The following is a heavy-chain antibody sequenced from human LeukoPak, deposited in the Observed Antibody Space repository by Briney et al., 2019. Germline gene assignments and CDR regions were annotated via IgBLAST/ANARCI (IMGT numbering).Heavy chain of an antibody. D-gene: IGHD3-3*01. V-gene: IGHV3-15*01. Sequence: PGGSLRLSCAASGFTFSNAWMSWVRQAPGKGLEWVGRIKSKTDGGTTDYAAPVKGRFTISRDDSKNTLYLQMNSLKTEDTAVYYCTTASFGVVISSPYYFDYWGQGTLVTVSS. J-gene: IGHJ4*02. CDR1: GFTFSNAW. CDR3: TTASFGVVISSPYYFDY. CDR2: IKSKTDGGTT.